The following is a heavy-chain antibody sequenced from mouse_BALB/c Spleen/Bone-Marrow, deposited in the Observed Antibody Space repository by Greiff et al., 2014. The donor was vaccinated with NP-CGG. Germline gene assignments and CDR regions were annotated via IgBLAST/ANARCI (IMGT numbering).Heavy chain of an antibody. CDR3: VLRWFAY. Sequence: QGVESGGGLVKPGGSLKLSCAASGFTFSDYYMYWVRQTPEKRLEWVATISDGGSYTYYPDGVKGRFTISRDNAKNNLYLQMSSLKSEDTAMYYCVLRWFAYWGQGTLVTVSA. CDR1: GFTFSDYY. V-gene: IGHV5-4*02. CDR2: ISDGGSYT. D-gene: IGHD1-1*01. J-gene: IGHJ3*01.